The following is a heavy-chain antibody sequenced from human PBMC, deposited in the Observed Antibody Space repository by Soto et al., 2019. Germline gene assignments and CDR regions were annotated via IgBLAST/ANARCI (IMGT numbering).Heavy chain of an antibody. CDR2: IYSGGST. CDR3: ASEIEVASRGNWFDP. V-gene: IGHV3-53*01. Sequence: EVQLVESGGGLIQPGGSLRLSCAASGFTVSSNYMSWVRQAPGKGLEWVSVIYSGGSTYYSDSVKGRFTISRDNSKNTLYLQMNSLRAEDTAVYYCASEIEVASRGNWFDPWGQGTLVTVSS. D-gene: IGHD6-19*01. J-gene: IGHJ5*02. CDR1: GFTVSSNY.